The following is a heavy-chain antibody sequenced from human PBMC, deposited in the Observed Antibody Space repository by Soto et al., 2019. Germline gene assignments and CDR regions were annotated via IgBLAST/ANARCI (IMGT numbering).Heavy chain of an antibody. V-gene: IGHV1-69*01. CDR1: GGTFSSYA. CDR2: IIPIFGTA. J-gene: IGHJ6*02. Sequence: QVQLVQSGAEVKKPGSSVKVSCKASGGTFSSYAISWVRQSPGQGLEWMGGIIPIFGTANYAQKFQGRVTITADESTSTAYMELSSLRSEDTAVYYCARIFWSGPTYSYYGMDVWGQGTTVTVSS. D-gene: IGHD3-3*01. CDR3: ARIFWSGPTYSYYGMDV.